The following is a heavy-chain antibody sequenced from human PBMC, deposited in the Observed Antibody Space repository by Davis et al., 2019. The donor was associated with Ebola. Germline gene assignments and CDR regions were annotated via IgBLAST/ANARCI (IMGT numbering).Heavy chain of an antibody. Sequence: ASVKVSCKASGYTFTGYYMHWVRQAPGQGLEWMGRINPNSGNTNYAQKLQGRVTMTTDTSTSTAYMELRSLRSDDTAVYYCARDGIAAPRGDYWGQGTLVTVSS. V-gene: IGHV1-2*06. CDR1: GYTFTGYY. D-gene: IGHD6-25*01. J-gene: IGHJ4*02. CDR2: INPNSGNT. CDR3: ARDGIAAPRGDY.